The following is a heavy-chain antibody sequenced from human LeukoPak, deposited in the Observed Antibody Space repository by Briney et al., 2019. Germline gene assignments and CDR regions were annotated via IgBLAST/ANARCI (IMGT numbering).Heavy chain of an antibody. CDR3: ARGGERFGEFLGVDH. J-gene: IGHJ4*02. D-gene: IGHD3-10*01. Sequence: GGSLRLSCAASGFTFSSYAMHWVRQAPGKGLEWVAVISYDGNNKWYADSVKGRFTVSRDNSKNTLYLQMNSLRAEDTAVYYCARGGERFGEFLGVDHWGQGTLVTVSP. V-gene: IGHV3-30*03. CDR2: ISYDGNNK. CDR1: GFTFSSYA.